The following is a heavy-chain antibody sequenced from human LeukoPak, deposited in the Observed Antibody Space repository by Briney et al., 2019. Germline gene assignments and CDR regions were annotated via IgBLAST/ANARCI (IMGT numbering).Heavy chain of an antibody. J-gene: IGHJ4*02. CDR2: INHSGST. D-gene: IGHD6-19*01. Sequence: TSETLSLTCAVYGGSFSGYYWSWIRQPPGKGPEWIGEINHSGSTNYNPSLKSRVTISVDTSKNQFSLKLSSVTAADTAVYYRASIVAVAGFDYWGQGTLVTVSS. V-gene: IGHV4-34*01. CDR3: ASIVAVAGFDY. CDR1: GGSFSGYY.